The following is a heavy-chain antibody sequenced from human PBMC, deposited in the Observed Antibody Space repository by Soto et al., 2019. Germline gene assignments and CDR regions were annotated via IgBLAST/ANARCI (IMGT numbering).Heavy chain of an antibody. J-gene: IGHJ4*02. Sequence: QVQLVQSGAEVKKPGASVKVSCKASGYTFINYGVTWVRQAPGQGLEWMGWISAYNGNTNYAQKLQGRVTMTTDTXMSTAYMELRSLRSDDTAMYYCARTARGYSYGYADYWGQGTLVTVSS. CDR2: ISAYNGNT. CDR1: GYTFINYG. D-gene: IGHD5-18*01. CDR3: ARTARGYSYGYADY. V-gene: IGHV1-18*01.